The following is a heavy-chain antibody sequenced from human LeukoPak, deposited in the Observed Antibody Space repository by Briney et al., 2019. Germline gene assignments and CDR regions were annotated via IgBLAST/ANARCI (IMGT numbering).Heavy chain of an antibody. CDR3: AREITVEMATVDAFDI. CDR1: GLTLSNYA. CDR2: ISGSGGTT. Sequence: GGSLRLSCAASGLTLSNYAMSWVRQAPGKGLEWVSAISGSGGTTYYADSVKGRFTISRDNSKNTLYLQMNSLRAEDTAVYYCAREITVEMATVDAFDIWGQGTMVTVSS. D-gene: IGHD5-24*01. V-gene: IGHV3-23*01. J-gene: IGHJ3*02.